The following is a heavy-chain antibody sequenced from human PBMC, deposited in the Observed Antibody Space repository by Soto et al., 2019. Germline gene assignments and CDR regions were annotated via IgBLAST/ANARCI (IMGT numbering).Heavy chain of an antibody. CDR1: GYTFTSYA. CDR3: ARDILTGFNWFDP. D-gene: IGHD3-9*01. Sequence: GASVKVSCKASGYTFTSYAMHWVRQAPGQRLEWMGWINAGNGNTKYSQKFQGRVTITRDTSASTAYMELSSLRSEDTAVYYCARDILTGFNWFDPWGQGTLVTVSS. CDR2: INAGNGNT. J-gene: IGHJ5*02. V-gene: IGHV1-3*01.